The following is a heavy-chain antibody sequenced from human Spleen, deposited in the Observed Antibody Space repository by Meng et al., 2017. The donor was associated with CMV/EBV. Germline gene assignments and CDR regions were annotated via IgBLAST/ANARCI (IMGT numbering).Heavy chain of an antibody. D-gene: IGHD3-3*01. Sequence: GCNRQHPGMGLEWSGEMYQSRRTNYNPSIESRVPISVDTSKYQFSLKLSSVTAADTAVYYCARAIPLLDFWSGYYVPSFVHREQFDPWGQGTLVTVSS. V-gene: IGHV4-34*01. CDR3: ARAIPLLDFWSGYYVPSFVHREQFDP. CDR2: MYQSRRT. J-gene: IGHJ5*02.